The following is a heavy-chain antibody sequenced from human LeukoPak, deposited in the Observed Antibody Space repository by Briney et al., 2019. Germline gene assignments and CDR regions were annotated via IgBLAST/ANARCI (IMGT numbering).Heavy chain of an antibody. CDR2: MNPNSGNT. V-gene: IGHV1-8*01. J-gene: IGHJ4*02. Sequence: ASVKVSCKASGYTFTSYDINWVRQATCQGLEWMGWMNPNSGNTVYAQKFQGRVTMTRETSITTAYMEISSLTSEDTAIYYCARADLGHADSGYWGQGTLVTVSP. D-gene: IGHD2-2*03. CDR1: GYTFTSYD. CDR3: ARADLGHADSGY.